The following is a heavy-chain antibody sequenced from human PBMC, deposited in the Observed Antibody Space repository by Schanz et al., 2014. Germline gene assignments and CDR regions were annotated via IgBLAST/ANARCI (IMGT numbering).Heavy chain of an antibody. J-gene: IGHJ4*03. CDR2: MSGSGSTA. V-gene: IGHV3-23*01. CDR1: GFTFFGSFA. Sequence: EVQLLESGGGLVQPGGSLRLSCVASGFTFFGSFAMSWVRQAPGKGLEWVSGMSGSGSTADYADSVKGRFTISRDNSENTLYLQMNSLRPEDTAVYYCAKEGSIYWDRSVDYWGQGTMVTVTS. CDR3: AKEGSIYWDRSVDY. D-gene: IGHD1-26*01.